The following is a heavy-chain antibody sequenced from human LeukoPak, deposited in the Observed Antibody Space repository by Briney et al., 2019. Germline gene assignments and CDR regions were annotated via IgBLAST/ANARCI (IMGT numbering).Heavy chain of an antibody. CDR2: ISSSSSYI. CDR1: GFTFSNYN. D-gene: IGHD6-19*01. CDR3: ARAGIAVAGDDY. V-gene: IGHV3-21*01. Sequence: GGSLRLSCAASGFTFSNYNMNWVRQAPGKGLEWVSSISSSSSYIYYADSVKGRFTISRDNAKNSLYLQMNSLRAEDTAVYYCARAGIAVAGDDYWGQGTLVTVSS. J-gene: IGHJ4*02.